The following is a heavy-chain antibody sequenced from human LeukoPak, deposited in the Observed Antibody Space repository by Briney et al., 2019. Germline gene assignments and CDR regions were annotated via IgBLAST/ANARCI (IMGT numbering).Heavy chain of an antibody. D-gene: IGHD3-16*01. CDR2: INPNSGGT. CDR1: GYTFTDYY. CDR3: ARKPGDPGLGDDY. Sequence: GASVKLSCKASGYTFTDYYMHWARHAPGQGLEWMRWINPNSGGTNYAEIFQGRLNNTRDTPISTAYMERSRLKSDDTAVYYCARKPGDPGLGDDYWGQGTLVTVSS. V-gene: IGHV1-2*02. J-gene: IGHJ4*02.